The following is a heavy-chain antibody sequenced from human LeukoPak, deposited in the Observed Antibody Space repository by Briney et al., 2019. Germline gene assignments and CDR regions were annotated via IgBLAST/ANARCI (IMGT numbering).Heavy chain of an antibody. V-gene: IGHV3-23*01. J-gene: IGHJ4*02. CDR1: GFTFSSYA. Sequence: PGGSLRLSCAASGFTFSSYAMSWVRQAPGKGLEWVSAISGSGGSTYYADSVKGRFTISRDNSKNTLYLQMNSLRAEDTAVYYCASSASMTTVVTPDYWGQGTLVTVSS. CDR2: ISGSGGST. D-gene: IGHD4-23*01. CDR3: ASSASMTTVVTPDY.